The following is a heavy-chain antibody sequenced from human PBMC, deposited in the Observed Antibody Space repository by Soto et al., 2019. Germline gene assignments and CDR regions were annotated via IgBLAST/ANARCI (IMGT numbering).Heavy chain of an antibody. CDR2: IYYSGST. V-gene: IGHV4-59*08. CDR3: ARHLWFGIFYFDY. D-gene: IGHD3-10*01. Sequence: PSETLSLTCTVSGGSISSYYWSWIRQPPGKGLEWIGYIYYSGSTNYNPSLKSRVTISVDTSKNQFSLKLSSVTAADTAVYYCARHLWFGIFYFDYWGQGTLVTVSS. J-gene: IGHJ4*02. CDR1: GGSISSYY.